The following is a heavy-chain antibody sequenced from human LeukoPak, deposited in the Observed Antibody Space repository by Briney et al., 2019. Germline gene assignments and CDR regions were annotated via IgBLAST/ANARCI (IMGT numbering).Heavy chain of an antibody. V-gene: IGHV3-30-3*01. Sequence: PGGSLRLSCAASGFTSSSYAMHWVRQAPGKGLEWVAVISYDGSNKYYADSVKGRFTISRDNSKNTLYLQMNSLRAEDTAVYYCARDLSDIVVVPAAIQGYYYYGMDVWGQGTTVTVSS. CDR3: ARDLSDIVVVPAAIQGYYYYGMDV. J-gene: IGHJ6*02. CDR1: GFTSSSYA. CDR2: ISYDGSNK. D-gene: IGHD2-2*01.